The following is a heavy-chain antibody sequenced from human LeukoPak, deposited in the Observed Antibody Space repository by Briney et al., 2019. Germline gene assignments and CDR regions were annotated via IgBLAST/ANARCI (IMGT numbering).Heavy chain of an antibody. CDR1: GYTFISYY. CDR2: INPSGGST. CDR3: ARLDVAAAFFDY. Sequence: RASVKVSCKASGYTFISYYMHWVRQAPGQGLEWMGIINPSGGSTSYAQKFQGRLTMTRDTSTRTVYMELSSLRSEDTAVYYCARLDVAAAFFDYWGQGTLVTVSS. J-gene: IGHJ4*02. D-gene: IGHD6-13*01. V-gene: IGHV1-46*01.